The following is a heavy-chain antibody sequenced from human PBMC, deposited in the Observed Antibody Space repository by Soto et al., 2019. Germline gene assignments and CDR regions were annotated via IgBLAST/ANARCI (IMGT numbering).Heavy chain of an antibody. CDR2: IYYSGST. D-gene: IGHD2-15*01. V-gene: IGHV4-30-4*01. Sequence: PSETLSLTCTVSGGSISSGDYYWSWIRQPPGKGLEWIGYIYYSGSTYYNPSLKSRVTISVDTSKNQFSLKLSSVTAADTAVYYCARDGSSYHLNWFDPWGQGTLVTVSS. CDR3: ARDGSSYHLNWFDP. J-gene: IGHJ5*02. CDR1: GGSISSGDYY.